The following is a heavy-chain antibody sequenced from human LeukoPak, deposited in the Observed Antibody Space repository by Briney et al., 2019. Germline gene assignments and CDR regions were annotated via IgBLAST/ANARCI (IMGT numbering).Heavy chain of an antibody. D-gene: IGHD6-19*01. Sequence: GGSLRLSCAASGFTVSSNYMSWVRQAPGKGLEWVLVIYSGGSTYYADSVRGRFTISRDNSKNTLYLQMNNLRAEDTAVYYCAAGIAVPGTWKGFDYWGQGTLVTVSS. CDR1: GFTVSSNY. CDR3: AAGIAVPGTWKGFDY. J-gene: IGHJ4*02. CDR2: IYSGGST. V-gene: IGHV3-53*01.